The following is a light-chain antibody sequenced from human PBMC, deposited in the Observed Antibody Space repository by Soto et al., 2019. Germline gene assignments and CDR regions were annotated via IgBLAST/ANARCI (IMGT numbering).Light chain of an antibody. CDR2: EGS. V-gene: IGLV2-23*01. CDR3: CSYAGSRRV. J-gene: IGLJ2*01. Sequence: QSALTQPASVSGSPGQSITISCTGTSSDVGSYNLVSWYQQHPGKAPKLMIYEGSMRPSGVSNRFSGSKSGNTASLTISGLQAEDEADYYCCSYAGSRRVFGGGTKLTVL. CDR1: SSDVGSYNL.